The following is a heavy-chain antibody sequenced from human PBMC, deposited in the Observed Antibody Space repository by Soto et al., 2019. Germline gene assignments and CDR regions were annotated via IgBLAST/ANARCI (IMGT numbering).Heavy chain of an antibody. CDR2: INHSGST. CDR3: ARDRVVLRYFAWLCNWFDP. V-gene: IGHV4-34*01. CDR1: GGSFSGYY. Sequence: SETLSLTCAVYGGSFSGYYWSWIRQPPGKGLEWIGEINHSGSTNYNPSLKSRVTISVDTSKNQFSLKLSSVTAADTAVYYCARDRVVLRYFAWLCNWFDPWGQGTLVTVSS. J-gene: IGHJ5*02. D-gene: IGHD3-9*01.